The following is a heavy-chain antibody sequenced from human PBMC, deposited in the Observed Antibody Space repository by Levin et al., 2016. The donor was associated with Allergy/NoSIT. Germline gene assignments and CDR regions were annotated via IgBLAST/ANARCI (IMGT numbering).Heavy chain of an antibody. J-gene: IGHJ3*02. CDR3: ATNGSWYTAFDI. Sequence: LSLTCAASGFTVSSNYMSWVRQAPGKGLEWVSVIYSGGSTYYADSVKGRFTISRDNSKNTLYLQMNSLRAEDTAVYYCATNGSWYTAFDIWGQGTMVTVSS. D-gene: IGHD6-13*01. V-gene: IGHV3-66*01. CDR2: IYSGGST. CDR1: GFTVSSNY.